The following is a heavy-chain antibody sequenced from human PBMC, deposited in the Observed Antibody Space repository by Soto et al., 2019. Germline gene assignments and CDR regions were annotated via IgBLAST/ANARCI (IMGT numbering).Heavy chain of an antibody. Sequence: ASVKVSCKASGYTFTSYAMHWVRQAPGQRLEWMGWINAGNGNTKYSQKFQGRVTITRDTSASTAYMELSSLRSEDTAVYYCAKSSGWQYNWFDPWGQGTLVTVSS. D-gene: IGHD6-19*01. CDR2: INAGNGNT. CDR3: AKSSGWQYNWFDP. V-gene: IGHV1-3*01. J-gene: IGHJ5*02. CDR1: GYTFTSYA.